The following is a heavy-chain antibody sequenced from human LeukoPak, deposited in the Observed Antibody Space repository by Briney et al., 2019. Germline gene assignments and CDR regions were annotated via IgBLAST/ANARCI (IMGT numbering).Heavy chain of an antibody. J-gene: IGHJ4*02. CDR3: ARDLRDTAMVRNGY. D-gene: IGHD5-18*01. V-gene: IGHV3-30*04. CDR2: ISYDGSNK. Sequence: PGGSLRLSCAASGFTFSSYAMHWVRQAPGKGLEWVAVISYDGSNKYYADSVKGRFTISRDNSMNTLYLQMNSLRAGDTAVYYCARDLRDTAMVRNGYWGQGTLVTVSS. CDR1: GFTFSSYA.